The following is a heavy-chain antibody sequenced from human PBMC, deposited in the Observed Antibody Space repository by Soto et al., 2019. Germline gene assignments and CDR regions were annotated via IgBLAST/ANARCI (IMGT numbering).Heavy chain of an antibody. J-gene: IGHJ4*02. D-gene: IGHD2-21*01. Sequence: SLSLTCTVSGGSINSYWWSWIRQPAGKGLEWIGRVYSSGTTDYNPSLNSRATMSVETSXXXXSXXXSXVXXAAXAVYYCARDIASYAYVQGYWGQ. CDR2: VYSSGTT. V-gene: IGHV4-4*07. CDR3: ARDIASYAYVQGY. CDR1: GGSINSYW.